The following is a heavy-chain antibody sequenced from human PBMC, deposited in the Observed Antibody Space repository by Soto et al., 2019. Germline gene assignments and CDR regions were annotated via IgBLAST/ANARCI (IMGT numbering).Heavy chain of an antibody. J-gene: IGHJ3*02. CDR1: GGSISSGGYY. V-gene: IGHV4-31*03. Sequence: QVQLQESGPGLVKPSQTLSLTCTVSGGSISSGGYYWSWIRQHPGKGLEWIGYIYYSGSTYYNPSLKSRVTRSVDTPKNQFTLKLSSVTAADMAVYYCASQDYYDRGAAFDIWGQGTMVTVSS. CDR3: ASQDYYDRGAAFDI. D-gene: IGHD3-22*01. CDR2: IYYSGST.